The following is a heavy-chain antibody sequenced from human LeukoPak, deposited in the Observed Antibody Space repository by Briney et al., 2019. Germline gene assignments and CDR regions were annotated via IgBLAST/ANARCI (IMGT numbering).Heavy chain of an antibody. CDR2: IYYSGST. CDR1: GGSISSSSYY. J-gene: IGHJ4*02. CDR3: ARVLCSGGSCYHDY. D-gene: IGHD2-15*01. Sequence: SETLSLTCTVSGGSISSSSYYWGWIRQPPGKGLEWIGSIYYSGSTYYNPSLTSRVTMSIDTSKNQFSLKLSSVTAADTAVYYCARVLCSGGSCYHDYWGQGTLVTVSS. V-gene: IGHV4-39*01.